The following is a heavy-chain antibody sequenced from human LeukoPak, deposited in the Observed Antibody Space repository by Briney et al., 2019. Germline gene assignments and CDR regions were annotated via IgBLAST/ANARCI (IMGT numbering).Heavy chain of an antibody. CDR2: INTNTGNP. CDR1: GYTFTSYA. Sequence: ASVKVSCKASGYTFTSYAMNWVRQAPGQGLEWMGWINTNTGNPTYAQGFTGRFVFSLDTSVSTAYLQISSLKAEDTVVYYCAATIFGVVITPGDAFDIWGQGTMVTVSS. V-gene: IGHV7-4-1*02. J-gene: IGHJ3*02. D-gene: IGHD3-3*01. CDR3: AATIFGVVITPGDAFDI.